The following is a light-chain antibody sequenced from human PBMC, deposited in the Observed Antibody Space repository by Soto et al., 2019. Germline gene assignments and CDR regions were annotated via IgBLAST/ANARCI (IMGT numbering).Light chain of an antibody. Sequence: QPVLTQPPSVSGAPGQRVTISCTGSSSNVGAPYDVHWYQQFPGTAPKLLIYGNNNRPSGVPDRFSGSKSGTSASLAITGLQAEDEADYYCQSFDSSLSGSVFGGGTKLTVL. J-gene: IGLJ3*02. V-gene: IGLV1-40*01. CDR3: QSFDSSLSGSV. CDR1: SSNVGAPYD. CDR2: GNN.